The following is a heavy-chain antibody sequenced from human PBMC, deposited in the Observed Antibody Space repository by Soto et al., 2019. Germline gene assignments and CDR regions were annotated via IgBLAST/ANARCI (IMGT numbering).Heavy chain of an antibody. V-gene: IGHV4-59*08. J-gene: IGHJ6*03. CDR2: IYYSGST. CDR3: ARIYYYGSGSYPPYYYYYMDV. Sequence: SETLSLTCTVSGGSISSYYWSWIRQPPGKGLEWIGYIYYSGSTNYNPSLKSRVTISVDTSKNQFSLKLSSVTAADTAVYYCARIYYYGSGSYPPYYYYYMDVWGKGTTVTVSS. D-gene: IGHD3-10*01. CDR1: GGSISSYY.